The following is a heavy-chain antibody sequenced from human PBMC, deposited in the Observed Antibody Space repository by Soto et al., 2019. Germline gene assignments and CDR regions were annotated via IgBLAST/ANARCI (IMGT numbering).Heavy chain of an antibody. J-gene: IGHJ6*04. Sequence: SETLSLTCTVSGGSISSSSYYWGWIRQPPGKGLEWIGSIYYSGSTYYNPSLKSRVTISVDTSKNQFSLKLSSVTAADTAVYYCARPGIADAGGMDVWVKGTTVTVSS. CDR2: IYYSGST. D-gene: IGHD6-13*01. CDR1: GGSISSSSYY. V-gene: IGHV4-39*01. CDR3: ARPGIADAGGMDV.